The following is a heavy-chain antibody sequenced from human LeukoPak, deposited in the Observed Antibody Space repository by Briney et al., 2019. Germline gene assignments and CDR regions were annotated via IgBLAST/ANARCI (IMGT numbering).Heavy chain of an antibody. CDR2: ISAYNGNT. J-gene: IGHJ4*02. CDR3: ARAKQGSNYLVRDY. CDR1: GYTFTSYG. V-gene: IGHV1-18*01. Sequence: ASVKVSCKASGYTFTSYGISWVRQAPGQGLEWMGWISAYNGNTKYAQKLQGRVTMTTDTSTSTAYMELRSLRSDDTAVYYCARAKQGSNYLVRDYWGQGTLVTVSS. D-gene: IGHD4-11*01.